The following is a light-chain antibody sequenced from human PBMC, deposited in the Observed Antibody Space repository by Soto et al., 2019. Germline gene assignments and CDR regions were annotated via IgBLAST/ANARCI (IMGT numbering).Light chain of an antibody. V-gene: IGKV1-39*01. CDR2: AAS. J-gene: IGKJ1*01. CDR1: QSINSF. Sequence: DIQMTQSPSSLSASVGDRVTITCRASQSINSFLNWYQQKLGKAPKLLIYAASSLQSGVPSRFSGSGSGTGYTLTISSLQPEDFATYYCQQNYASPPTFGQGTKVEI. CDR3: QQNYASPPT.